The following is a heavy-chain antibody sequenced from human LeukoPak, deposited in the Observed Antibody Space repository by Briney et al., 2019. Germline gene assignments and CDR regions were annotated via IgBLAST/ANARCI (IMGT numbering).Heavy chain of an antibody. V-gene: IGHV3-66*01. Sequence: GGSLRLSCAASGFTVSDNFSTWVRQAPGQGLEWVSVIYTGGNTYYADSVKGRFTISRDNSKNTVYLQMNSLRAEDTAVYYCARDLFSVTRKVGHGMDVWGQGTTVTVSS. CDR2: IYTGGNT. J-gene: IGHJ6*02. CDR3: ARDLFSVTRKVGHGMDV. CDR1: GFTVSDNF. D-gene: IGHD3-22*01.